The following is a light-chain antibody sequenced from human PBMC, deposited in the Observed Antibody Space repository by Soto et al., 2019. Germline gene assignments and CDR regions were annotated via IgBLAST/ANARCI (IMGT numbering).Light chain of an antibody. V-gene: IGLV1-40*01. CDR2: GNS. J-gene: IGLJ2*01. CDR3: QSYDSSLRFVV. CDR1: RSNIGAGYD. Sequence: QSVLTQTPSVSGAPGQRVTIPCTGSRSNIGAGYDVHWYQQLPGTAPKLLISGNSNRPSGVPDRFSGSKSGTSASLAITGLQPDDEADYYCQSYDSSLRFVVFGGGTKLTVL.